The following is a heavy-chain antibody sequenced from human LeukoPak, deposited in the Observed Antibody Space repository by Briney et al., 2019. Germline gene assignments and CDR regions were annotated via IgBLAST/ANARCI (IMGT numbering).Heavy chain of an antibody. D-gene: IGHD3-22*01. V-gene: IGHV3-15*01. CDR1: GFTFSNAW. CDR2: IKSKTDGGTT. J-gene: IGHJ4*02. Sequence: GGSLRLSCAASGFTFSNAWMGWVRQAPGKGLEWVGRIKSKTDGGTTDYAAPVKGRFTISRDDSKNTLYLQMNSLKTEDTAVYYCSTDDDITMIAVWGQGTLVTVSS. CDR3: STDDDITMIAV.